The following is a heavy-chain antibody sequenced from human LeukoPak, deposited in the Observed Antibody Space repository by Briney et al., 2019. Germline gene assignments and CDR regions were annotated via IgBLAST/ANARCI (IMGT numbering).Heavy chain of an antibody. D-gene: IGHD3-16*01. Sequence: PSETLSLTCTVSGGSISSGSYYWSWIRQPAGKGLEWIGRIYTSGGTNYNPSLKSRVTISVDTSKNQFSLKLSSVTAADTAVYYCARASYVWGSYSLDYWGQGTLVTVSS. J-gene: IGHJ4*02. CDR3: ARASYVWGSYSLDY. CDR1: GGSISSGSYY. CDR2: IYTSGGT. V-gene: IGHV4-61*02.